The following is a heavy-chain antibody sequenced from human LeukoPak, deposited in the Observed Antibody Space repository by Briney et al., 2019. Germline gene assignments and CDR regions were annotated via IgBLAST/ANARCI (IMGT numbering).Heavy chain of an antibody. CDR2: IYHSGST. CDR1: GGSISSSNW. V-gene: IGHV4-4*02. CDR3: ARALGYCSGGSCSDFDY. D-gene: IGHD2-15*01. Sequence: SETLSLTCAVSGGSISSSNWWSWVRQPPGKGLEWIGEIYHSGSTNYNPSLKSRVTISVDKSKNQFSLKLSSVTAADTAVYYCARALGYCSGGSCSDFDYWGQGTLVTVSS. J-gene: IGHJ4*02.